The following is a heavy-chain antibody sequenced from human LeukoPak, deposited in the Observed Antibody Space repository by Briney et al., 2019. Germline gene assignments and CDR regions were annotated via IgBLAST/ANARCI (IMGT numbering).Heavy chain of an antibody. CDR2: ISSSSSYI. CDR3: ARVRIAVAGTAFDI. Sequence: GGSLRLSCAASGFTFSSYSMNWVRQAPGKGLEWVSSISSSSSYIYYADSVKGRFTISRDNAKNSLYLQMNSLRAEDTAVYYCARVRIAVAGTAFDIWGQGTMVIVSS. D-gene: IGHD6-19*01. J-gene: IGHJ3*02. V-gene: IGHV3-21*01. CDR1: GFTFSSYS.